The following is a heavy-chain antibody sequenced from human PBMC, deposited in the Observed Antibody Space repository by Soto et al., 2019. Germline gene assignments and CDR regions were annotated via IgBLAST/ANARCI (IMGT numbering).Heavy chain of an antibody. J-gene: IGHJ5*02. V-gene: IGHV3-30*18. D-gene: IGHD1-26*01. Sequence: QGQLVESGGGVVQPGRSLRLSCAASGFTFSNYGIHWVRQAPGKGLERVAVISYDGSNKYYADSVKGRFTISRDNSKNTLYLQMNSLSPEDTAVYYCAKGDWFDPWGQGTLVTVSS. CDR3: AKGDWFDP. CDR2: ISYDGSNK. CDR1: GFTFSNYG.